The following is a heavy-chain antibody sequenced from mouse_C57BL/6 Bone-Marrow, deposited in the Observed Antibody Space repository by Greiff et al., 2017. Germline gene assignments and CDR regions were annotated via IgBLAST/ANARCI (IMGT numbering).Heavy chain of an antibody. CDR1: GFNIKDDY. D-gene: IGHD2-3*01. J-gene: IGHJ3*01. V-gene: IGHV14-4*01. Sequence: VQLQQSGAELVRPGASVKLSCTASGFNIKDDYMHWVKQRPEQGLEWIGWIDPENGDTEYASKFQGKATITADTSSNTAYLQLSSLTSSDTAVYYCTTWDGGFAYWGQGTLVTVSA. CDR2: IDPENGDT. CDR3: TTWDGGFAY.